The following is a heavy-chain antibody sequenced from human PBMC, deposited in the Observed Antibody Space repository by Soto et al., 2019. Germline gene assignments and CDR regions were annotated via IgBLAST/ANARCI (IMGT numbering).Heavy chain of an antibody. CDR2: MNANSGNT. CDR1: GYTFTIYD. V-gene: IGHV1-8*01. Sequence: ASVKVSCKASGYTFTIYDINWVRQATGQGLEWMGWMNANSGNTGYAQKLQGRVTMTTDTSTSTAYMELRSLRSDDTAVYYCARDLPTMDVWGQGTTVTVSS. J-gene: IGHJ6*02. CDR3: ARDLPTMDV.